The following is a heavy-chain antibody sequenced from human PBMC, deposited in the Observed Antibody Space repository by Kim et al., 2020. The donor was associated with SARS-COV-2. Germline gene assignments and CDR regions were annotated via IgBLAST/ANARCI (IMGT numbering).Heavy chain of an antibody. D-gene: IGHD3-10*01. CDR2: ISDSGGRT. J-gene: IGHJ4*01. CDR3: AKSRGPTWASLYFDY. Sequence: GGSLRLSCAAYGFTFSSNAMPWVRQAPGKGLEWVSRISDSGGRTFYAASEKGRFTISRDTSKHTLYLQMNSLRAEDTAVYYCAKSRGPTWASLYFDYW. V-gene: IGHV3-23*01. CDR1: GFTFSSNA.